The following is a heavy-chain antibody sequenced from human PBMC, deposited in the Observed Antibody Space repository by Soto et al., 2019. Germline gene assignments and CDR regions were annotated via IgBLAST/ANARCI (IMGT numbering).Heavy chain of an antibody. Sequence: PSETLSLTCTVSGVSISSAGYYWTWIRQHPVKGLEWIGHISYSGTTYSTPSLKSRVTMSVATSKNQFSLNLTSVTAADTAVYYCARDYRLSTYYGTHYYGVDVSGQVPMGTFSS. CDR1: GVSISSAGYY. J-gene: IGHJ6*01. CDR2: ISYSGTT. D-gene: IGHD3-3*01. CDR3: ARDYRLSTYYGTHYYGVDV. V-gene: IGHV4-31*03.